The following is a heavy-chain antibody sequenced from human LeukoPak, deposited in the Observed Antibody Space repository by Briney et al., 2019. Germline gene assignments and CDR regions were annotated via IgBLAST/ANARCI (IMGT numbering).Heavy chain of an antibody. D-gene: IGHD6-19*01. CDR1: GYTFTGYY. CDR3: ARARENAIAVEGSAFDI. V-gene: IGHV1-2*02. J-gene: IGHJ3*02. Sequence: GASVKVSCKASGYTFTGYYMHWVRQAPGQGLEWMGWINPNTGGTNYAQKFQGRVTMTRNTSISTAYMELSSLRSEDTAVYYCARARENAIAVEGSAFDIWGQGTMVTVSS. CDR2: INPNTGGT.